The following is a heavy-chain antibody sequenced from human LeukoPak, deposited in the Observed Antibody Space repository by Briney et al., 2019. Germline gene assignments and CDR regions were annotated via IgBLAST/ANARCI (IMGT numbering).Heavy chain of an antibody. V-gene: IGHV4-4*07. D-gene: IGHD3-10*01. CDR3: ARARGYYGSGSYYNYYYYYYMDV. Sequence: SETLSLTCTVSGVSISSYYWSWIRQPAGKGLEWIGRIYTSGSTNYNPSLKSRVTMSVDTSKNQFSLKLSSVTAADTAVYYCARARGYYGSGSYYNYYYYYYMDVWGKGATVTISS. CDR1: GVSISSYY. CDR2: IYTSGST. J-gene: IGHJ6*03.